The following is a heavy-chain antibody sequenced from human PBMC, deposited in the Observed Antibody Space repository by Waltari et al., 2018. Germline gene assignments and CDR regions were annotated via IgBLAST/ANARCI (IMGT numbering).Heavy chain of an antibody. CDR2: INPNSGGT. CDR3: ARGRGSGSYTQNYYYYYYMDV. V-gene: IGHV1-2*06. J-gene: IGHJ6*03. D-gene: IGHD3-10*01. Sequence: QVQLVQSGAAVKKPGSSVKVSCKASGYTFTGYYMHWVRQAPGQGLAWMGRINPNSGGTNYAQKFQGRVTMTRDTSISTAYMELSRLRSDDTAVYYCARGRGSGSYTQNYYYYYYMDVWGKGTTVTVSS. CDR1: GYTFTGYY.